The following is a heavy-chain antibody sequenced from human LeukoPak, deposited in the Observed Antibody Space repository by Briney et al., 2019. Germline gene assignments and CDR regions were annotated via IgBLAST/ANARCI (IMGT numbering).Heavy chain of an antibody. V-gene: IGHV1-18*01. CDR3: ARDSTDYDFWSGYYYYHYMDV. CDR2: ISGYNGNT. CDR1: GYTFSTYG. J-gene: IGHJ6*03. D-gene: IGHD3-3*01. Sequence: VASVKVSCKASGYTFSTYGISWVRQAPGQGLEWMGWISGYNGNTDYAQKLQGRVTMTTDTSTSTAYMELRSLRYDDTAVYYCARDSTDYDFWSGYYYYHYMDVWGKGTTVTVSS.